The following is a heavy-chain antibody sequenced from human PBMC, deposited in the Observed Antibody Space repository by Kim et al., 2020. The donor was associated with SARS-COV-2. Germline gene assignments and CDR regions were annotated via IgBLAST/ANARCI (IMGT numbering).Heavy chain of an antibody. Sequence: KQTYAQDFTGRFVFSLDTSLRTAYLQLSSLKAEDTAVYYCARVHVWGSYYSSWGQGTLVTVSS. J-gene: IGHJ5*02. D-gene: IGHD3-16*01. V-gene: IGHV7-4-1*02. CDR3: ARVHVWGSYYSS. CDR2: KQ.